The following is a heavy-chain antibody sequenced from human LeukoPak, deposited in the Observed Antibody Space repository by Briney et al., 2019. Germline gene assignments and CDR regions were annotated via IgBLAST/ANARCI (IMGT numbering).Heavy chain of an antibody. CDR1: GGSFSGYY. CDR2: INHSGST. Sequence: KPSETLSLTCAVYGGSFSGYYWSWIRQPPGKGLEWIGEINHSGSTNYNSSLKSRVTISVDTSKNQFSLKLSSVTAADTAVYYCARGRVHYDSSGYYYSGNYYMDVWGKGTTVTVSS. CDR3: ARGRVHYDSSGYYYSGNYYMDV. V-gene: IGHV4-34*01. D-gene: IGHD3-22*01. J-gene: IGHJ6*03.